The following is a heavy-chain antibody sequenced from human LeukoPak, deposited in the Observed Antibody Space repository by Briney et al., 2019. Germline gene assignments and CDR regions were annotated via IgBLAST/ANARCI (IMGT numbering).Heavy chain of an antibody. CDR1: GFTFSSYW. V-gene: IGHV3-7*01. J-gene: IGHJ4*02. Sequence: GGSLRLSCAASGFTFSSYWMSWVRQAPGKGLEWVANIKQDGSEKYYVDSVKGRFTISRDNAKNTLFLQMNSLRPEDTAVYYCARGTYGNYYFDYWGQGTLVTVSS. CDR3: ARGTYGNYYFDY. D-gene: IGHD3-10*01. CDR2: IKQDGSEK.